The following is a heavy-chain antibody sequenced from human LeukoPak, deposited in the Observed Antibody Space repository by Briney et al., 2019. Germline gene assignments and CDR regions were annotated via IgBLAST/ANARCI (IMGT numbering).Heavy chain of an antibody. D-gene: IGHD3-16*02. J-gene: IGHJ3*02. CDR2: IYSGGST. CDR1: GFTFSTYG. V-gene: IGHV3-66*01. Sequence: GGSLRLSCAASGFTFSTYGMHWVRQAPGKGLEWVSMIYSGGSTYYADSVKGRFTISRDNSKNTLYLQMNSLRAEDTAVYYCAREGDYVWGSYRSDDAFDIWGQGTMVTVSS. CDR3: AREGDYVWGSYRSDDAFDI.